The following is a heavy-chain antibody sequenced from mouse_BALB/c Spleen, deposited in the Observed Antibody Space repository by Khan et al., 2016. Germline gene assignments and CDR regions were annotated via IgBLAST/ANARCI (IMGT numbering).Heavy chain of an antibody. Sequence: EVQLQESGPGLVRPSQSLSLTCTVTGYSIPSDYAWNWIRQFPGNRLEWMGYISFSGGTRYNPSLNSRISITRDISKNQFFLQLNSVTTDDTATYYCGSRTYYVGRYYFDYWGRGTTLTVSS. J-gene: IGHJ2*01. D-gene: IGHD1-1*02. V-gene: IGHV3-2*02. CDR1: GYSIPSDYA. CDR2: ISFSGGT. CDR3: GSRTYYVGRYYFDY.